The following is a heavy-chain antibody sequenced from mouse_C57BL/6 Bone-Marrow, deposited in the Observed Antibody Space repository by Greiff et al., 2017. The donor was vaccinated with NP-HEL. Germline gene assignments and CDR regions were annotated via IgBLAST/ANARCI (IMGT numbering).Heavy chain of an antibody. Sequence: QVQLKQSGAELARPGASVKLSCKASGYTFTSYGISWVKQRTGQGLEWIGEIYPRSGNTYYNEKFKGKATLTADKSSSTAYMELRSLTSEDSAVYFCARFRQLRLRPWFAYWGQGTLVTVSA. CDR1: GYTFTSYG. CDR3: ARFRQLRLRPWFAY. D-gene: IGHD3-2*02. CDR2: IYPRSGNT. V-gene: IGHV1-81*01. J-gene: IGHJ3*01.